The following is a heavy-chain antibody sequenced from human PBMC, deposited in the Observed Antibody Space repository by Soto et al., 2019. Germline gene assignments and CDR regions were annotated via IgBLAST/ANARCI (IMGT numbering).Heavy chain of an antibody. CDR3: AAVAVAGNFDY. CDR1: GFTFTSSA. D-gene: IGHD6-19*01. CDR2: IVVGSGNT. V-gene: IGHV1-58*01. J-gene: IGHJ4*02. Sequence: QMQLVQSGPEVKKPGTSVKVSCKASGFTFTSSAVQWVRQARGQRLEWIGWIVVGSGNTNYAQKFQERVTITRDMSTSTAYMELSSLRSEDTAVYYCAAVAVAGNFDYCGQGTLVTVSS.